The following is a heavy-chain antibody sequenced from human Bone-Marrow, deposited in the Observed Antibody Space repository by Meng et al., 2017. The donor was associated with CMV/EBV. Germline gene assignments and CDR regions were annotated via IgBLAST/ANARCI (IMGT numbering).Heavy chain of an antibody. CDR3: ARYYASGFFDY. CDR2: ISSTGDTI. V-gene: IGHV3-11*01. D-gene: IGHD3-10*01. J-gene: IGHJ4*02. Sequence: SCAASGFSFSDYYMSWIRQAPGKGLEWISYISSTGDTIYYADSVKGRFTISRDNAKNSLYLQMISLRAEDTAVYYCARYYASGFFDYWGQGTLVTVSS. CDR1: GFSFSDYY.